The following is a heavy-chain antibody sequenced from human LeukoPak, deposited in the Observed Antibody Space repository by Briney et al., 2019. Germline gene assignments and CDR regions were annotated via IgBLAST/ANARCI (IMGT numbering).Heavy chain of an antibody. V-gene: IGHV3-7*03. CDR1: GFTFSSYW. Sequence: GGSLRLSCAASGFTFSSYWMSWVRQAPGKGLEWVANIKQDGSEKYYVDSVKGRFTISRDNSKNMVYLQMDSLRAEDTAVYYCARSGVGATRDYWGQGTLVTVSS. CDR3: ARSGVGATRDY. CDR2: IKQDGSEK. J-gene: IGHJ4*02. D-gene: IGHD1-26*01.